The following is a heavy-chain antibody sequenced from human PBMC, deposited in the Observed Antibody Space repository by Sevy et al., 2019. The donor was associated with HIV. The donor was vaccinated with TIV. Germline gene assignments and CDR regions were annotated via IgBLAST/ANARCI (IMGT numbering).Heavy chain of an antibody. J-gene: IGHJ6*02. Sequence: GGSLRLSCAASGFTFSGYDMSWIRQAPGKGLEWVSYISSSGCTIYYADSVKGRFTISRDNTKNSLYLQMNSLRAEDTAAYYCASDFCSSTSCYYGMDAWGQGTTVTVSS. CDR1: GFTFSGYD. V-gene: IGHV3-11*01. D-gene: IGHD2-2*01. CDR2: ISSSGCTI. CDR3: ASDFCSSTSCYYGMDA.